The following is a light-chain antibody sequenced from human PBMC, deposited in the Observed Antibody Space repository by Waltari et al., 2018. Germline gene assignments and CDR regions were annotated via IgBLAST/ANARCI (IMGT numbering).Light chain of an antibody. J-gene: IGLJ3*02. Sequence: PPSVSGAPGQRVTISCTGSSSNIGAGYDVHWFQQLPGTAPKLLIYGNNNRPSGVPDRFSGSKSGTSASLAISGLQAEDEADYHCQSYDSSLSGAWVFGGG. CDR3: QSYDSSLSGAWV. V-gene: IGLV1-40*01. CDR1: SSNIGAGYD. CDR2: GNN.